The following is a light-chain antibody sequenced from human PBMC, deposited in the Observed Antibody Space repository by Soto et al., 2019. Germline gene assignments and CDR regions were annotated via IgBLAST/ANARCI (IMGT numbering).Light chain of an antibody. Sequence: DIQITQSPSSLSSSVGDRVSISCLASQSIATYLNWYQQKPGKDPKVLIYAASTLQSGVPSRFSGGGSGTYFTLTISRLQPEDFATYYCQQSHSTPRTFGQGTKVDIK. CDR3: QQSHSTPRT. J-gene: IGKJ1*01. CDR2: AAS. CDR1: QSIATY. V-gene: IGKV1-39*01.